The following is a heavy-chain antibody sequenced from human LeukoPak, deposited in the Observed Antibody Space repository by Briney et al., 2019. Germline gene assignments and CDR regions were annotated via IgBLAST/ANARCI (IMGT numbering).Heavy chain of an antibody. CDR2: INSDGSST. CDR1: GFTFSSYW. Sequence: GGSLRLSCAASGFTFSSYWMHWVRQAPGKGLVWVSRINSDGSSTSYADSVKGRLTISRDNAKNTLYLQMNSLRAEDTAVYYCASGKSSSSHDAFDIWGQGTMVTVSS. V-gene: IGHV3-74*01. CDR3: ASGKSSSSHDAFDI. D-gene: IGHD6-6*01. J-gene: IGHJ3*02.